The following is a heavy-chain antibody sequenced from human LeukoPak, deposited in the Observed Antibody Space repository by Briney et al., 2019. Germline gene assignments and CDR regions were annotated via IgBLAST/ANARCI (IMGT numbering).Heavy chain of an antibody. CDR2: ISYTSETK. V-gene: IGHV3-9*01. CDR1: GFPFDEYA. CDR3: AKDRGGSSQLGDAFDV. J-gene: IGHJ3*01. D-gene: IGHD2-15*01. Sequence: GGSLRLSCAASGFPFDEYAMHWIRQAPGKGLEWVSGISYTSETKGYVDSVKGRFTIPRDNSKNSLYLQMNSLRAEDTALYYCAKDRGGSSQLGDAFDVWGHGTMVTVSS.